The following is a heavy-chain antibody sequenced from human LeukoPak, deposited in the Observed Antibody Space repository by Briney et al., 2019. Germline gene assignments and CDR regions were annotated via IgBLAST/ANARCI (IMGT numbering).Heavy chain of an antibody. V-gene: IGHV4-4*02. Sequence: PSGTLSLTCAVSGGSISSSNWWSWVRQPPGKGLEWIGEIYHSGSTNYNPSLKSRVTISVDTSKNQFSLKLSSVTVADTAVYYCARWGVSYVNHLAFDIWGQGTMVTVSS. CDR2: IYHSGST. CDR3: ARWGVSYVNHLAFDI. J-gene: IGHJ3*02. CDR1: GGSISSSNW. D-gene: IGHD1-26*01.